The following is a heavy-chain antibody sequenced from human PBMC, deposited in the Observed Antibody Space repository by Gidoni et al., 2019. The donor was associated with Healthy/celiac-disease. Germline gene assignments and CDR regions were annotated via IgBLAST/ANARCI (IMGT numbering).Heavy chain of an antibody. CDR2: ISYDGSNK. CDR1: GFTFSSYA. J-gene: IGHJ3*02. D-gene: IGHD6-13*01. V-gene: IGHV3-30*04. Sequence: QVQLVESGGGVVQPGRSLRLSCAASGFTFSSYAMPWVRQAPGKGLGWVAVISYDGSNKYYADSVKGRFTISRDNSKNTLYLQMNSLRAEDTAVYYCARDGAGNADAFDIWGQGTMVTVSS. CDR3: ARDGAGNADAFDI.